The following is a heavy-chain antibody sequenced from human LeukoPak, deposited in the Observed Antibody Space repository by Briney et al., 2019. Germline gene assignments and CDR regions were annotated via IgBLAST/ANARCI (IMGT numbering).Heavy chain of an antibody. CDR1: GYTFTRYG. CDR3: ARGRTKTLWFGELFFDY. D-gene: IGHD3-10*01. J-gene: IGHJ4*02. Sequence: ASVKVSCKASGYTFTRYGISWVRQAPGQGLEWMGWISAYNGNTNYAQKLQGRVTMTTDTSTSTAYMELRSLRSDDTAVYYCARGRTKTLWFGELFFDYWGQGTLVTVSS. V-gene: IGHV1-18*01. CDR2: ISAYNGNT.